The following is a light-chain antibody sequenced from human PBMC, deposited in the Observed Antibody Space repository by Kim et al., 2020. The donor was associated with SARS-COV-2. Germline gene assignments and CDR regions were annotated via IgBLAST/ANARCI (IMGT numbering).Light chain of an antibody. CDR2: QYN. V-gene: IGLV3-1*01. CDR3: QTWDSSTAV. Sequence: SVSPGQTASITCSGDNLGDKYACWYQQKPGQSPLLVIHQYNKRPSGIPERFSGSNSGNTATLTISGTQAMDEADYYCQTWDSSTAVFGGGTQLTVL. J-gene: IGLJ2*01. CDR1: NLGDKY.